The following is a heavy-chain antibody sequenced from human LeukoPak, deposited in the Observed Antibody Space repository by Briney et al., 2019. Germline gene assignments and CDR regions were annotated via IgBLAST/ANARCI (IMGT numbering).Heavy chain of an antibody. J-gene: IGHJ4*02. D-gene: IGHD5-18*01. CDR1: DGSISSYY. Sequence: ASETLSLTCTVSDGSISSYYWSWIRQPPGKGLEWTGYIYYSGSTNYNPSLKSRVTISVDTSKDQFSLKLSSVTAADTAVYYCARGGYSYGSGLLDYWGQGTLVTVSS. V-gene: IGHV4-59*01. CDR2: IYYSGST. CDR3: ARGGYSYGSGLLDY.